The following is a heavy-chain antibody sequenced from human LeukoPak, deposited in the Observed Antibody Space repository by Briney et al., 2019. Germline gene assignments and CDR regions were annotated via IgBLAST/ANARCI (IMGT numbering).Heavy chain of an antibody. CDR3: ARSDGYGDFFDY. CDR2: ISSSGSTI. V-gene: IGHV3-48*04. D-gene: IGHD5-24*01. J-gene: IGHJ4*02. Sequence: GGSLRLSCAASGFTFSSYAMSWVRQAPGKGLEWVSYISSSGSTIYYADSVKGRFTISRDDAKNSLYLQMNSLRAEDTAVYYCARSDGYGDFFDYWGQGTLVTVSS. CDR1: GFTFSSYA.